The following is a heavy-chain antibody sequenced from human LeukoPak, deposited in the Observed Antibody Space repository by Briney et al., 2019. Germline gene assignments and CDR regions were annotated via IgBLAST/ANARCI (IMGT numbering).Heavy chain of an antibody. Sequence: SETLSLTCAVYGGSFSGYYWSWIRQPPGKGLEWIGEINHSGSTNYNPSLKSRVTISVDTSKNQFSLKLSSVTAADTAVYYCARGPRYSSSWKGKILDYWGQGTLVTVSS. CDR1: GGSFSGYY. CDR3: ARGPRYSSSWKGKILDY. D-gene: IGHD6-13*01. CDR2: INHSGST. J-gene: IGHJ4*02. V-gene: IGHV4-34*01.